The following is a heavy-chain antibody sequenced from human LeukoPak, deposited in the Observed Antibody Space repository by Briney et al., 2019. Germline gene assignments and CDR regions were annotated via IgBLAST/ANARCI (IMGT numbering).Heavy chain of an antibody. CDR2: IYTSGST. CDR1: GGSISSGNYY. D-gene: IGHD3-22*01. V-gene: IGHV4-61*02. J-gene: IGHJ4*02. Sequence: SQTLSLTCTVSGGSISSGNYYWSWIRQPAGKGLEWVGRIYTSGSTNYNPSLKSRVTISVDTSKSQFSQKLSSVIAADTAVYYCARATYEDFDSWGQGTLVTVSS. CDR3: ARATYEDFDS.